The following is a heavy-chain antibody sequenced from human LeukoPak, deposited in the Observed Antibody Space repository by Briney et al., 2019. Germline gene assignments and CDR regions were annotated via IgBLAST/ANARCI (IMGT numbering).Heavy chain of an antibody. CDR3: AISPAAGPFPPNH. J-gene: IGHJ5*02. CDR2: ISGSGGST. CDR1: GFTFSSYA. V-gene: IGHV3-23*01. Sequence: GGSLRLSCAASGFTFSSYAMSWVRQAPGKGLEWVSAISGSGGSTYYADSVKGRFTISRDNSKKTLYLQMNSLRAEDTAVYYCAISPAAGPFPPNHWGQGTLVTVSS. D-gene: IGHD6-13*01.